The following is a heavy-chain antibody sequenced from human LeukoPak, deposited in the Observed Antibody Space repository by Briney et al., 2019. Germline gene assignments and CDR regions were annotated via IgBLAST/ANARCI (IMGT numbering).Heavy chain of an antibody. CDR3: ARHFGSSWYMGFDY. V-gene: IGHV3-23*01. J-gene: IGHJ4*02. CDR1: GFTFSSYA. Sequence: GGSLRLSCAASGFTFSSYAMSWVRQAPGKGLEWVSAISGSGGSTYYADSVKGRFTISRDNSKNTLYLQMNSLRAEDTAVYYCARHFGSSWYMGFDYWGQGTLVTVSS. CDR2: ISGSGGST. D-gene: IGHD6-13*01.